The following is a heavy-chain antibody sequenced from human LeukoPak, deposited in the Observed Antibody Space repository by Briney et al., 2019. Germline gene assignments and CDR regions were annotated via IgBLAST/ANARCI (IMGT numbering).Heavy chain of an antibody. D-gene: IGHD3-22*01. CDR1: GFTFSSYS. CDR2: ISSSSSYI. J-gene: IGHJ4*02. CDR3: ARSPNHYYDSSGYYSNFDY. Sequence: GGSLRLSCAASGFTFSSYSMNWVRQAPGKGLERVSFISSSSSYIYYADSVKGRFTISRDNAKNSLYLQMNSLRAEDTAVYYCARSPNHYYDSSGYYSNFDYWGQGTLVTVSS. V-gene: IGHV3-21*01.